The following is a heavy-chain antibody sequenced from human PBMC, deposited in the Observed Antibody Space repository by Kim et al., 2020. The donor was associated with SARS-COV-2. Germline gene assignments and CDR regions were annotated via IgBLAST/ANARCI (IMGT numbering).Heavy chain of an antibody. J-gene: IGHJ3*02. CDR1: GGTLSSYA. CDR2: IIPIFGTA. CDR3: ASPLYYYDSSSYDAFDI. V-gene: IGHV1-69*13. D-gene: IGHD3-22*01. Sequence: SVKVSCKASGGTLSSYAISWVRQAPGQGLEWMGGIIPIFGTANYAQKFQGRVTITADESTSTAYMELSSLRSEDTAVYYCASPLYYYDSSSYDAFDIWGQGTMVTVSS.